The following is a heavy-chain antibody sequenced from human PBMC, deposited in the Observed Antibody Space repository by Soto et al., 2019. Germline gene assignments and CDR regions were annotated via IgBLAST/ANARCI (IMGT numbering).Heavy chain of an antibody. V-gene: IGHV3-23*01. CDR3: AKERRLERGDFDY. D-gene: IGHD1-1*01. CDR2: ISGSGGRI. Sequence: EVQLLESGGGLVQPGGSLRLSCAASGFTFSSYAMSWVRQAPGKGLEWVSVISGSGGRINYADSVKGRFTISRDNSKNTLYLQMNSLRDEDTAIYYCAKERRLERGDFDYWGQGTLVTVSS. J-gene: IGHJ4*02. CDR1: GFTFSSYA.